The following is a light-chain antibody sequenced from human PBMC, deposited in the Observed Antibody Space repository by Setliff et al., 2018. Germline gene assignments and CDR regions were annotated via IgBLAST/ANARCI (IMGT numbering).Light chain of an antibody. J-gene: IGLJ1*01. CDR3: CSYAGSNNPYV. CDR2: DVS. CDR1: SSDVGGYNY. Sequence: QSALTQPRSVSGSPGQSVTISCTGTSSDVGGYNYVSWYQQHPGKAPKLMIYDVSKRPSGVPDRFSGSKSGNTASLTISGLQAEDEADYYCCSYAGSNNPYVFGTGTKVTV. V-gene: IGLV2-11*01.